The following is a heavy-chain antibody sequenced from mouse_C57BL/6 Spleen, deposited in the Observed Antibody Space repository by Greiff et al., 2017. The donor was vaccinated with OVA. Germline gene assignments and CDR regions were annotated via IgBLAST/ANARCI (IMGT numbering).Heavy chain of an antibody. J-gene: IGHJ2*01. V-gene: IGHV1-80*01. D-gene: IGHD2-5*01. CDR3: ARREAYYSNYYYFDY. Sequence: VQLQQSGAELVKPGASVKISCKASGYAFRSYWMNWVKQRPGKGLEWIGQIYPGDGDTNYNGKFKGKATLTADKSSSTAYMQLSSLTSEDSAVYFCARREAYYSNYYYFDYWGQGTTLTVSS. CDR2: IYPGDGDT. CDR1: GYAFRSYW.